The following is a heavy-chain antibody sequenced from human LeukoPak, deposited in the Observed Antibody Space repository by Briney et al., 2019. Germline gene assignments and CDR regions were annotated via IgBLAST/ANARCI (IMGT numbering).Heavy chain of an antibody. D-gene: IGHD6-13*01. V-gene: IGHV4-34*01. Sequence: SETLSLTCTVSGGSISSYYWSWIRQPPGKGLEWIGEINHSGSTNYNPSLKSRVTISVDRSKNQFSLKLSSVTAADTAVYYCARDSAGPIAAPSTWGQGTLVTVSS. J-gene: IGHJ5*02. CDR3: ARDSAGPIAAPST. CDR1: GGSISSYY. CDR2: INHSGST.